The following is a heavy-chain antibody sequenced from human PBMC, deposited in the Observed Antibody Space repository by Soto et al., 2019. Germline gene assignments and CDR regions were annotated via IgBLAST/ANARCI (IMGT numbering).Heavy chain of an antibody. D-gene: IGHD6-13*01. Sequence: GASVKVSCKVSGGTFSSYFINWVRQAPGQGLEWVGGIIPVFGTASYAEKFQGRVTITADESTSTAYMELSRLRSDDTAVYYCARETPSAAAAYYYYGLDVWGQGTTVTV. CDR1: GGTFSSYF. CDR2: IIPVFGTA. CDR3: ARETPSAAAAYYYYGLDV. J-gene: IGHJ6*02. V-gene: IGHV1-69*13.